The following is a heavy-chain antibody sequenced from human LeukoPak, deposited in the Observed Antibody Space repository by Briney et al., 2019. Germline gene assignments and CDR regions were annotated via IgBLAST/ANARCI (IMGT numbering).Heavy chain of an antibody. Sequence: GGSLRLSCAASGFTFDDYGMSWVRQAPGKGLEWVSGINWNGGSTGYADSVKGRFTISRDNAKNSLYLQMNSLRAEDTALYYCARGYCSSTSCYFDYWGQGTLVTVCS. D-gene: IGHD2-2*01. V-gene: IGHV3-20*04. CDR2: INWNGGST. J-gene: IGHJ4*02. CDR3: ARGYCSSTSCYFDY. CDR1: GFTFDDYG.